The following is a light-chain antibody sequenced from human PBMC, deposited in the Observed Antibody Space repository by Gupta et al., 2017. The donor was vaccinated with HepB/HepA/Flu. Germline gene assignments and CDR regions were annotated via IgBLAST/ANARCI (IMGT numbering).Light chain of an antibody. V-gene: IGLV1-47*02. Sequence: VLTQPPPASGTPGQRVTISCSGSSSNIGNDNAYWYQQLPGTAPKLLIYNDNQRPSGVPDRFSGSKSGTTASLAISGLRAEDEADYYCVGWDDSLSGYVFGAGTKVTVL. CDR3: VGWDDSLSGYV. J-gene: IGLJ1*01. CDR1: SSNIGNDN. CDR2: NDN.